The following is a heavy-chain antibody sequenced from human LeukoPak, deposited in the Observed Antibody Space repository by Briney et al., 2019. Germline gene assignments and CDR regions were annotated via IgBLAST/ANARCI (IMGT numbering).Heavy chain of an antibody. CDR3: ARVAQPLVFRSFFDY. D-gene: IGHD6-6*01. Sequence: GASVKVSCKASGYTFTGYYMHWVRQAPGQGLEWMGWINPNSGGTNYAQKFRGRVTMTRDTSISTAYMELSRLRSDDTAVYYCARVAQPLVFRSFFDYWGQGTLVTVSS. V-gene: IGHV1-2*02. J-gene: IGHJ4*02. CDR1: GYTFTGYY. CDR2: INPNSGGT.